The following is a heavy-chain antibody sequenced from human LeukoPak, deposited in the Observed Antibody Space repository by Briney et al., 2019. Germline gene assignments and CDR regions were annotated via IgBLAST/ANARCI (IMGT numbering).Heavy chain of an antibody. D-gene: IGHD5-18*01. Sequence: PGGPLRLSCAASGFTFSTYAMHWVRQAPGKGLEWVAVISYDGSSKYYADSVKGRFTISRDNSKNTLYLQVNSLRAEDTAVYYCARARSSYGYGDAFDIWGQGTMVTVSS. V-gene: IGHV3-30*04. CDR3: ARARSSYGYGDAFDI. J-gene: IGHJ3*02. CDR1: GFTFSTYA. CDR2: ISYDGSSK.